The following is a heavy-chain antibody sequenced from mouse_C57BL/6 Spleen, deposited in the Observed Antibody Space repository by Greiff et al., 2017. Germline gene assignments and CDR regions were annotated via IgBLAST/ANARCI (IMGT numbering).Heavy chain of an antibody. V-gene: IGHV1-69*01. J-gene: IGHJ2*01. CDR1: GYTFTSYW. CDR3: ASQARAFPFDY. Sequence: VQLQQPGAELVMPGASVKLSCKASGYTFTSYWMHWVKQRPGQGLEWIGEIDPSDSYTNYNQKFKGKSTLTVDKSSSTDYMQRSSLTSEDSAVYYGASQARAFPFDYWGQGTTLTVSS. D-gene: IGHD3-1*01. CDR2: IDPSDSYT.